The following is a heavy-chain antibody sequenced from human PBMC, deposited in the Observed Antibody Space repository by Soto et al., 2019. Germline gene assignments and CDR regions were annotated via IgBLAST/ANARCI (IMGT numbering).Heavy chain of an antibody. V-gene: IGHV6-1*01. CDR3: ATDQGQWLGLDAFDI. J-gene: IGHJ3*02. CDR1: GDSVSSNSAA. D-gene: IGHD6-19*01. Sequence: SQTLSLTCAISGDSVSSNSAAWNWSRQSPSRGLEWLGRTYYRSKWYNDYAVSVESRITINPDTSKNEVSLQLNTVTPEDTAVYYCATDQGQWLGLDAFDIWGQGTRVTVSS. CDR2: TYYRSKWYN.